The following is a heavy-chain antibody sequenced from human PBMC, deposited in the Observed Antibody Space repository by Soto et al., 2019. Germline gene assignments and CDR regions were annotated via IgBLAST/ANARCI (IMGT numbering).Heavy chain of an antibody. J-gene: IGHJ3*02. D-gene: IGHD3-16*02. CDR2: IIPIFGTA. V-gene: IGHV1-69*13. Sequence: ASVKVSCKASGGTFSSYAISWVRQAPGQGLEWMGGIIPIFGTANYAQKFQGRVTITADESTSTAYMELSSLRSEDTAVYYCARASYMITFGGVIVPTYAFDIWGQGTMVTVSS. CDR3: ARASYMITFGGVIVPTYAFDI. CDR1: GGTFSSYA.